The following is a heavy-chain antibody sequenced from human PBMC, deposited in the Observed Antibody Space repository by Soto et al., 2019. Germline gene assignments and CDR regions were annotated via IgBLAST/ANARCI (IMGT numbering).Heavy chain of an antibody. Sequence: QVQLVQSGAEVKKPGASVKVSCKASGYTFTSYGISWVRQAPGQGLEWMGCISAYNGNTNYAQKLKGRVTMTTDTLTSTAYMELRSLTSDDTAVYCCTRGTTVATGSYWGQGTLVTVSS. CDR1: GYTFTSYG. CDR2: ISAYNGNT. D-gene: IGHD4-17*01. J-gene: IGHJ4*02. V-gene: IGHV1-18*01. CDR3: TRGTTVATGSY.